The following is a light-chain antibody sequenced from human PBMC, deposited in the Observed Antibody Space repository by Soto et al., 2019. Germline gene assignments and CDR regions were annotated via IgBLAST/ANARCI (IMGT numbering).Light chain of an antibody. Sequence: EIVLTQSPATLSLSPGERATLSCRASQSVTNSLAWYQQKPGQAPRLLVYDASNRATGIPTRCSGSGSGTDFTLTISNLEPEDFAVYYCQQHISWPLTFGGGTKVEIK. CDR1: QSVTNS. V-gene: IGKV3-11*01. CDR2: DAS. J-gene: IGKJ4*01. CDR3: QQHISWPLT.